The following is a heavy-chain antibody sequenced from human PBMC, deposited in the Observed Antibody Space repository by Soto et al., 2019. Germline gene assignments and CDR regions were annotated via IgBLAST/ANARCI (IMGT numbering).Heavy chain of an antibody. Sequence: GGSLRLSCAASGCTFSNAWLSWVRQAPGKGLEWVGRIKSKINSGTTGYAAPVKGRFPISRDVSKNTLYLQMNLLKTHATAVYYCSTDGSSSSEGAFDIWGQGTMVTVSS. CDR1: GCTFSNAW. V-gene: IGHV3-15*01. D-gene: IGHD6-6*01. CDR3: STDGSSSSEGAFDI. CDR2: IKSKINSGTT. J-gene: IGHJ3*02.